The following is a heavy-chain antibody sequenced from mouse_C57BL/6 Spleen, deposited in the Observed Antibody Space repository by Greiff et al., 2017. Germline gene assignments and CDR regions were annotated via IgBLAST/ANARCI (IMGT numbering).Heavy chain of an antibody. Sequence: QVQLQQPGAELVKPGASVKLSCKASGYTFTSYWMQWVKQRPGQGLEWIGALDPSDSCTNYNQKFKGKATLTVDTSSSTAYMQLSSLTSEDSAVYYCAISTGTLAAMDDWGQGTSVTVSS. CDR2: LDPSDSCT. D-gene: IGHD4-1*02. J-gene: IGHJ4*01. CDR1: GYTFTSYW. V-gene: IGHV1-50*01. CDR3: AISTGTLAAMDD.